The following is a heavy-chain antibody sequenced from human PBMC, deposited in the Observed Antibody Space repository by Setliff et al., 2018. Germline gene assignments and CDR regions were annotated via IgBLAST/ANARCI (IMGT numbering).Heavy chain of an antibody. Sequence: SETLSLTCTVSGGSISSGGYYWSWIRQHPGKGLEWIGYIYYSGSTYYNPSLKSRVTISVDTSKNQFSLKLSSVTAADTATYYCARGGPTLTISRVLVVSSFDPWGQGSRVTVSS. J-gene: IGHJ5*02. V-gene: IGHV4-31*03. CDR3: ARGGPTLTISRVLVVSSFDP. CDR2: IYYSGST. CDR1: GGSISSGGYY. D-gene: IGHD3-3*01.